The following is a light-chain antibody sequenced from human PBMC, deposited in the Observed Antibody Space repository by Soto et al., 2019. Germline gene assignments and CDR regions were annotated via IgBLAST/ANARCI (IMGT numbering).Light chain of an antibody. CDR2: EVS. V-gene: IGLV2-14*01. CDR1: SSDVGGYNY. Sequence: QSVLTQPASVSGSPGQSITISCTGTSSDVGGYNYVSWYQQHPGKAPKLMIYEVSNRPSGVSNRFSGSKSGNTASLTISGLQAEDEADYYCSSYAGSIAIYVFGTGTKLTVL. CDR3: SSYAGSIAIYV. J-gene: IGLJ1*01.